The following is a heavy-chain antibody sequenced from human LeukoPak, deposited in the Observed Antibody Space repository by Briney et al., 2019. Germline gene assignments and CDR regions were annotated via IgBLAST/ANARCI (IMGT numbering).Heavy chain of an antibody. CDR2: INHSGST. CDR3: ARTNYYGSGSYYRYFDY. J-gene: IGHJ4*02. CDR1: GFTLSDHH. D-gene: IGHD3-10*01. Sequence: LRLSCAASGFTLSDHHMDWVRQASGKGLEWIGEINHSGSTNYNPSLKSRVTISVDTSKNQFSLKLSSVTAADTAVYYCARTNYYGSGSYYRYFDYWGQGTLVTVSS. V-gene: IGHV4-34*01.